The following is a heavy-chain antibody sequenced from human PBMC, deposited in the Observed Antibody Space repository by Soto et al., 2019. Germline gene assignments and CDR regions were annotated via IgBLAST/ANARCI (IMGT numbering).Heavy chain of an antibody. D-gene: IGHD3-22*01. CDR1: GFTFSNAW. CDR3: TTESEGGVVVTQPFDY. V-gene: IGHV3-15*01. Sequence: PGGSLRLSCAASGFTFSNAWMSWVRQAPGKGLEWVGRIKSKTDGGTTDYAAPVKGRFTISRDDSKNTLYLQMNSLKTEDTAVYYCTTESEGGVVVTQPFDYWGQGTLVTAPQ. CDR2: IKSKTDGGTT. J-gene: IGHJ4*02.